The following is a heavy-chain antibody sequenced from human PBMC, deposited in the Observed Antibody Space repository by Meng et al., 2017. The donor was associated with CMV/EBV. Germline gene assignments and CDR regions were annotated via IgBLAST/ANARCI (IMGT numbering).Heavy chain of an antibody. J-gene: IGHJ4*02. V-gene: IGHV1-46*01. CDR2: INPSGGST. CDR1: GYTFTSYY. D-gene: IGHD1-26*01. Sequence: QGRRVQAGAELKKPGASVKVSCKASGYTFTSYYMHWVRPAPGQGLEWMGIINPSGGSTSYAQKFQGRVTMTRDTSTSTVYLELSSLRSEDTAVYYCARESGSVGDYWGQGTLVTVSS. CDR3: ARESGSVGDY.